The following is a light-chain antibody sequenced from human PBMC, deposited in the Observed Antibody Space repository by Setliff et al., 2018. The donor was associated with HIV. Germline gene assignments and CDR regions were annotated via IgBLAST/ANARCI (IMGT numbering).Light chain of an antibody. CDR3: CSYAGSSISYV. J-gene: IGLJ1*01. V-gene: IGLV2-23*02. CDR2: EVS. CDR1: SSDVGSYNL. Sequence: QSALTQPASVSGSPGQSITISCTGTSSDVGSYNLVSWYQQHPGKAPKLMIYEVSKRPSGVSDRFSGSKSGNTASLTISGLQAEDEADYYCCSYAGSSISYVFGTGTKVT.